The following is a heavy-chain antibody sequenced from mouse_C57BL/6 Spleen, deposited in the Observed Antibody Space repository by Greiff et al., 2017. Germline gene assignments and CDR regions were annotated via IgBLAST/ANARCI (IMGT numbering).Heavy chain of an antibody. CDR3: TTYYINYDWFAY. CDR2: IDPETGGT. V-gene: IGHV1-15*01. Sequence: QVQLQQSGAELVRPGASVTLSCKASGYTFTDYEMHWVKQTPVHGLEWIGAIDPETGGTAYNQKFKGKAILTADKSSSTAYMELRSLTSEDSAVYYCTTYYINYDWFAYWGQGTLVTVSA. D-gene: IGHD2-5*01. J-gene: IGHJ3*01. CDR1: GYTFTDYE.